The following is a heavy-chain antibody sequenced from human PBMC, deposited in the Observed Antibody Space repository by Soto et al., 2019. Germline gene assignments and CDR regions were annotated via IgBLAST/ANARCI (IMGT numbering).Heavy chain of an antibody. CDR1: GYTFTGYY. D-gene: IGHD1-7*01. V-gene: IGHV1-2*04. CDR2: INPNSGGT. J-gene: IGHJ5*02. CDR3: ASAATTGPAANWFDP. Sequence: QVQLVQSGAEVKKPGASVKVSCKASGYTFTGYYMHWVRQAPGQGLEWMGWINPNSGGTNYAQKFQGWVTMTRDTSISTAYLELSRLRSDDTAVYYCASAATTGPAANWFDPWGQGTLVTVSS.